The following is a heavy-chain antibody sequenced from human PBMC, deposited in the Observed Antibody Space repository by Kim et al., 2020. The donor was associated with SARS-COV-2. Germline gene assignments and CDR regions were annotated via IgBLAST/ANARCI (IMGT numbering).Heavy chain of an antibody. V-gene: IGHV4-61*01. J-gene: IGHJ4*02. CDR1: GGSVSSGSYY. D-gene: IGHD5-18*01. CDR3: ARAVDTAMANGFDY. Sequence: SETLSLTCTVSGGSVSSGSYYWSWIRQPPGKGLEWIGYIYYSGSTNYNPSLKSRVTISVDTSKNQFSLKLSSVTAADTAVYYCARAVDTAMANGFDYWGQGTLVTVSS. CDR2: IYYSGST.